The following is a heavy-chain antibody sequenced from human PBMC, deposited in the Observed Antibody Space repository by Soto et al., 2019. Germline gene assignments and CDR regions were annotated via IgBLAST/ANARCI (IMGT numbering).Heavy chain of an antibody. V-gene: IGHV1-69*01. D-gene: IGHD4-17*01. CDR2: IIPIFGTA. J-gene: IGHJ6*02. Sequence: QVQLVQSGAEVKKPGSSVKVSCKASGGTFSSYAISWVRQAPRQGLEWMGGIIPIFGTANYAQKFQGRVTITADESTSTAYMELSSLRSEDTAVYYCASATVVTLGYYYYYGMDVWGQGTTVTVSS. CDR3: ASATVVTLGYYYYYGMDV. CDR1: GGTFSSYA.